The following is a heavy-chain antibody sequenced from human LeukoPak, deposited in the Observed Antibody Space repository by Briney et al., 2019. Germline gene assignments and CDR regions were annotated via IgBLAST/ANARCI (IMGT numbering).Heavy chain of an antibody. Sequence: GGSLRLSCAASGFTFSSYAFHWVRQAPGKGLEWVAVMSSDGSNKYYADSVQGRFTISRDNSKNTLYLQMNSLRVEDTAVYYCARPDSSGWSHAFDVWGQGTMVTVSP. D-gene: IGHD6-19*01. CDR3: ARPDSSGWSHAFDV. CDR1: GFTFSSYA. CDR2: MSSDGSNK. V-gene: IGHV3-30-3*01. J-gene: IGHJ3*01.